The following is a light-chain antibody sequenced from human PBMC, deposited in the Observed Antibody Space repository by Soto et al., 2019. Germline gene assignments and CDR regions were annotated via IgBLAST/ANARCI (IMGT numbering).Light chain of an antibody. CDR1: QRISRN. Sequence: IVMTQSPATLSLAPGEIATLSCRASQRISRNLAWYQQKPGQAPRLLIYDASTRATGIPDRFSGSGSATEFTPTISSLQSEDYAIYYCQQYNNWPPWTFGQGTKVDIK. J-gene: IGKJ1*01. V-gene: IGKV3-15*01. CDR3: QQYNNWPPWT. CDR2: DAS.